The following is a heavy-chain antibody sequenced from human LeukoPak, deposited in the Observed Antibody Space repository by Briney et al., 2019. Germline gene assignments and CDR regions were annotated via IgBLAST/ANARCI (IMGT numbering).Heavy chain of an antibody. J-gene: IGHJ6*03. CDR3: ASNIPYYDFWSGYWGTYYMDV. Sequence: PSQTLSLTCTVSGGFISSGGYYWSWIRQHPGKGLEWIGYIYYSGSTYYNPSLKSRVTISVDTSKNQFSLKLSSVTAADTAVYYCASNIPYYDFWSGYWGTYYMDVWGKGTTVTVSS. D-gene: IGHD3-3*01. V-gene: IGHV4-31*03. CDR2: IYYSGST. CDR1: GGFISSGGYY.